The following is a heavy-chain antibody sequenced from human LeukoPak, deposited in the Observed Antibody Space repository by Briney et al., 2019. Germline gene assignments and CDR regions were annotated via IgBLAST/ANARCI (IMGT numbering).Heavy chain of an antibody. CDR2: INPNSGDT. CDR1: GYTFTSYY. CDR3: ARERYSSSQNWFYP. J-gene: IGHJ5*02. V-gene: IGHV1-2*02. Sequence: ASVKVSCKASGYTFTSYYMHWVRQPPGQGLVWMGWINPNSGDTNYAHTFQGRVTMTRDTSTSTAYMELSRLRADDTAVYYCARERYSSSQNWFYPWGQGTLVTVSS. D-gene: IGHD6-13*01.